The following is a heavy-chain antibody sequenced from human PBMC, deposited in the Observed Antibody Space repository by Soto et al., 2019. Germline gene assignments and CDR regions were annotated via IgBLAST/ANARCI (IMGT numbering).Heavy chain of an antibody. J-gene: IGHJ6*02. CDR3: ARDNWNGAYYGLDV. CDR2: LSGSGSSI. D-gene: IGHD1-20*01. CDR1: HFAFNIDA. Sequence: EAQLLESGGGLVQPGESLTLSCVASHFAFNIDAMTWVRQAPGQGLEWVSSLSGSGSSIYYADSVKGRFTITRDKSRKTVDLQRNSLRAEDTAVYWCARDNWNGAYYGLDVWGQGTTVTVS. V-gene: IGHV3-23*01.